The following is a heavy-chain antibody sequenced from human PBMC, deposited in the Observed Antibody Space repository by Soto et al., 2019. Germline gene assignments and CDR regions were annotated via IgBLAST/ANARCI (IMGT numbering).Heavy chain of an antibody. J-gene: IGHJ4*02. CDR3: ARVMPYCSGGSCHSVDY. CDR1: GFTVSTNY. CDR2: IHIGGGT. V-gene: IGHV3-66*01. D-gene: IGHD2-15*01. Sequence: EVHLVESGGGLVQPGESLKLSCVVSGFTVSTNYITWVRQAPGKGLEWVSGIHIGGGTYYADSVDGRITISRDNSENTLYLQINNLRTEDTAVYYCARVMPYCSGGSCHSVDYWGQGTLVNVSS.